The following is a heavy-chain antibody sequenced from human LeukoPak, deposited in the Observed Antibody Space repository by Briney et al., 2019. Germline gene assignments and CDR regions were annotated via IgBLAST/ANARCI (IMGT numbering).Heavy chain of an antibody. V-gene: IGHV3-64*01. D-gene: IGHD3-22*01. J-gene: IGHJ4*02. CDR2: ISSNGGST. CDR3: ARSLGYYDY. CDR1: GFTFSSYA. Sequence: GGSLRLSCATSGFTFSSYAMAWVRQAPGKGLEYVSSISSNGGSTYYGNSVKGRFTISRGNSKNTLYLQMDTLTPEDMGVYYCARSLGYYDYWGQGTLVTVSS.